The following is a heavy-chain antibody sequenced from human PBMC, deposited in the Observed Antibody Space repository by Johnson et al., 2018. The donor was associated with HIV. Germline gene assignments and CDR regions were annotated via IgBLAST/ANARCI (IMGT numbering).Heavy chain of an antibody. CDR3: AKDTTFSSSHAFDI. J-gene: IGHJ3*02. V-gene: IGHV3-9*01. CDR2: IGWNSGSI. Sequence: EVQLVESGGGLVQPGRSMRLSCAASGFTFDDYAMHWVRQAPGKGLEWVSGIGWNSGSIGYADSVKGRFTISRDNAKNSLYLQMNSLRAEDTALYYCAKDTTFSSSHAFDIWGQGTMVTVSS. CDR1: GFTFDDYA. D-gene: IGHD6-6*01.